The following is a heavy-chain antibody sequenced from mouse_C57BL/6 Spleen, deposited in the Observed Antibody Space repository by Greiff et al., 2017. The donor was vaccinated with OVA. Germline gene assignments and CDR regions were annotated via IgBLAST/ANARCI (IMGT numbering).Heavy chain of an antibody. CDR3: ARHEEEGYGNYWYFDV. Sequence: VQLQESGAELVKPGASVKLSCKASGYTFTEYTIHWVKQRSGQGLEWIGWFYPGSGSIKYNEKFKDKATLTADKSSSTVYMELSRLTSEDSAVYFCARHEEEGYGNYWYFDVWGTGTTVTVSS. CDR1: GYTFTEYT. V-gene: IGHV1-62-2*01. CDR2: FYPGSGSI. J-gene: IGHJ1*03. D-gene: IGHD2-1*01.